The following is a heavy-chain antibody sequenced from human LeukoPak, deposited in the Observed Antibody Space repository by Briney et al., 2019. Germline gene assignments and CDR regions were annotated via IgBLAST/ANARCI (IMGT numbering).Heavy chain of an antibody. V-gene: IGHV4-4*07. CDR1: GGSISSYY. CDR2: IYTSGST. Sequence: PSETLSLTCTVSGGSISSYYWSWIRQPAGKGLEWIGRIYTSGSTNYNPSLKSRVTMSVDMSKNQFSLKLSSVTAADTAVYYCARGGGGYSYGDYFDYWGQGTLVTVSS. CDR3: ARGGGGYSYGDYFDY. J-gene: IGHJ4*02. D-gene: IGHD5-18*01.